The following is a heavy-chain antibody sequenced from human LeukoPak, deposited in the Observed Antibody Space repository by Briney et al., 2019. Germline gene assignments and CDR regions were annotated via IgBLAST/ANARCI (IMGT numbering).Heavy chain of an antibody. D-gene: IGHD4-11*01. CDR2: INHSGST. Sequence: SETLSLTCTVSGGSISSYYWSWIRQPPGKGLEWIGEINHSGSTNYNPSLKSRVTISVDTSKNQFSLKLSSVTAADTAVYYCASRNDYSNYSSYYWGQGTLVTVSS. CDR3: ASRNDYSNYSSYY. CDR1: GGSISSYY. J-gene: IGHJ4*02. V-gene: IGHV4-34*01.